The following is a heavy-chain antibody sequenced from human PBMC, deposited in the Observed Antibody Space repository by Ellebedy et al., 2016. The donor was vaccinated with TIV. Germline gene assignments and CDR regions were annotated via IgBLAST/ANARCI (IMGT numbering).Heavy chain of an antibody. Sequence: GESLKISCATSGFSTSGMHWVRQPPGKGLEWVAFIRSDGSARYYGDSVSGRFTISRDDSKTTLYLQMNSLRSDDTAVYYCAKGAYPVPTVMAVWGQGTTVTVSS. CDR2: IRSDGSAR. CDR3: AKGAYPVPTVMAV. J-gene: IGHJ6*02. D-gene: IGHD4-17*01. CDR1: GFSTSG. V-gene: IGHV3-30*02.